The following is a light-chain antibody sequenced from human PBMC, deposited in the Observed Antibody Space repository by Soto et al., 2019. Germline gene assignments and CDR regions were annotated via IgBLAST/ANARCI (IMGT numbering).Light chain of an antibody. CDR1: QSVSSSY. CDR2: GAS. CDR3: QHTAT. V-gene: IGKV3-20*01. J-gene: IGKJ2*01. Sequence: EIVLTQSPGTLSLSPGERATLSCRASQSVSSSYLAWYQQKPGQAPRLLIYGASSSATGIPDRFSGSGSGTDFTLTISRLEAEDFAVYYCQHTATFGQGTKLEIK.